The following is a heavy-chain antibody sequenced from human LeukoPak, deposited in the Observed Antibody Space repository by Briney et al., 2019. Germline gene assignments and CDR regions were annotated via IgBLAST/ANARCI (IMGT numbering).Heavy chain of an antibody. D-gene: IGHD5-12*01. Sequence: SSETLSLTCTVSGXSISRSSYYWGWIRQPPGMGLGWIGSIHYTGSTYYNPSLKSRVTISVDTSKNQFSLKVSSVTAAVTVVYYCARLYSGYDPPDYWGQGTLVTVSS. CDR1: GXSISRSSYY. V-gene: IGHV4-39*01. J-gene: IGHJ4*02. CDR3: ARLYSGYDPPDY. CDR2: IHYTGST.